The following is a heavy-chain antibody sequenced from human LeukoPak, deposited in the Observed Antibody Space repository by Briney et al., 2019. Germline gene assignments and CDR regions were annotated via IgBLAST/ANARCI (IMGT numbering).Heavy chain of an antibody. V-gene: IGHV3-48*04. CDR3: ARDLGSGSRYYDY. Sequence: GGSLRLSCAASGFTFSTYNMNWVRQAPGKGLEWVSYISSGGSPIYYADSVKGRFTISRDNAKNSLYLQMNSLRAEDTAVYYCARDLGSGSRYYDYWGQGTLVIVSS. CDR1: GFTFSTYN. CDR2: ISSGGSPI. J-gene: IGHJ4*02. D-gene: IGHD3-10*01.